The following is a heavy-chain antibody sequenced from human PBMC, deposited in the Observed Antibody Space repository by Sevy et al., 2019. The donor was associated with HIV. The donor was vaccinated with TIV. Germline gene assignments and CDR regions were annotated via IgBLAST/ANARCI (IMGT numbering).Heavy chain of an antibody. J-gene: IGHJ5*02. Sequence: SETLSLSCAVYGGSFSGYYWSWIRLPPGKGLEWIGEINHSGSTNYNPSLKSRVTISVDTSKNQFSLKLSSVTAADTAVYYCAVDIVVVPAAIQYSFDPWGQGTLVTVSS. CDR1: GGSFSGYY. CDR3: AVDIVVVPAAIQYSFDP. CDR2: INHSGST. D-gene: IGHD2-2*01. V-gene: IGHV4-34*01.